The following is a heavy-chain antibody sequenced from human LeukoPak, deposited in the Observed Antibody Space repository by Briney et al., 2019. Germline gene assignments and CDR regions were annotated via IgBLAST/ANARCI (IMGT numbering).Heavy chain of an antibody. J-gene: IGHJ6*02. Sequence: SVKVSCKASGGTFSSYAISWVRQAPGQGLEWMGRIIPILGIANYAQKFQGRVTITADKSTSTAYMELSSLRSEDTAVYYCARVGWLQGSGREYYGMDVWGQGTTVTVSS. CDR3: ARVGWLQGSGREYYGMDV. D-gene: IGHD5-24*01. CDR2: IIPILGIA. V-gene: IGHV1-69*04. CDR1: GGTFSSYA.